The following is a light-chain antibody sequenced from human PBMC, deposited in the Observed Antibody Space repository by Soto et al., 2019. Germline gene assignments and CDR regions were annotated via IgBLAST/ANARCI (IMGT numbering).Light chain of an antibody. Sequence: QSVLTQPASVSGSPGQSITISCTGTSSDVGNYNLVSWYQQHPGKAPKLMIYEVNKRPSGVSNRFSGSKSGNTASLTISGLQAEDEADYYCCSYAGSSTLYVFGTGTKLTVL. J-gene: IGLJ1*01. CDR2: EVN. CDR1: SSDVGNYNL. V-gene: IGLV2-23*02. CDR3: CSYAGSSTLYV.